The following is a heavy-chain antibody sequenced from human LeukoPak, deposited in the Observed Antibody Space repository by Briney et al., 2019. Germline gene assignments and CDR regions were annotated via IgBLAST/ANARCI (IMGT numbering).Heavy chain of an antibody. V-gene: IGHV3-21*04. CDR1: GFTFSSYS. J-gene: IGHJ4*02. CDR3: AKDRNDYGGNSPYFDY. D-gene: IGHD4-23*01. Sequence: GGSLRLSCAASGFTFSSYSMNWVRQAPGKGLEWVSSISSSSSYIYYADSVKGRFTISRDNSKNTLYLQMNSLRAEDTAVYYCAKDRNDYGGNSPYFDYWGQGTLVTVSS. CDR2: ISSSSSYI.